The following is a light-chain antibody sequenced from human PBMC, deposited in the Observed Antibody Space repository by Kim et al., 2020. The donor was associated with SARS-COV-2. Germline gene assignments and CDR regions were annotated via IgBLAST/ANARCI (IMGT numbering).Light chain of an antibody. J-gene: IGLJ3*02. Sequence: QPVLTQPPSASASLGASVTLTCTLSRGHNTYTIAWHQQQPGKGPRFLMRLDSDGSHRRGDGIPARFSGSSSGTERHLTISSLQSDDEADYYCQTWGSGIHVFGGGTKVTVL. CDR3: QTWGSGIHV. CDR2: LDSDGSH. V-gene: IGLV4-69*01. CDR1: RGHNTYT.